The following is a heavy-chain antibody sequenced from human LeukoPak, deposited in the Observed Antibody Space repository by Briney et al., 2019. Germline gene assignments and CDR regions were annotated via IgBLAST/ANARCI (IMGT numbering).Heavy chain of an antibody. CDR1: GFTFNSYW. CDR3: ARFISLGA. V-gene: IGHV3-7*01. Sequence: HPGGSLRLSCAASGFTFNSYWMSLVRQAPGKGLEWVANIKKDGSEKNYVDSVKGRFTISRDNAKNSLYLQMDSLRAEDTAVYYCARFISLGAWGQGTLVTVSS. J-gene: IGHJ5*02. CDR2: IKKDGSEK. D-gene: IGHD3-16*01.